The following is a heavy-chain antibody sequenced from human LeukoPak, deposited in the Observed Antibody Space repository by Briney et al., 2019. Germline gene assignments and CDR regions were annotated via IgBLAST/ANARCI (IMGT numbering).Heavy chain of an antibody. J-gene: IGHJ4*02. D-gene: IGHD2-21*02. V-gene: IGHV3-48*03. Sequence: GGSLRLSCAASGFTFSSYEMNWVRQAPGKGLDWVSYISTSGSTIYYADSVKGRFTISRDNAKNSLYLQMNSLRAEDTAVYYCANYGAYCGGDCYSSYWGQGTLVTVSS. CDR2: ISTSGSTI. CDR1: GFTFSSYE. CDR3: ANYGAYCGGDCYSSY.